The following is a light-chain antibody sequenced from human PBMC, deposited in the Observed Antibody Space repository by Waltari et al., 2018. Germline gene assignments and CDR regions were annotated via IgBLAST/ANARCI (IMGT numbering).Light chain of an antibody. CDR2: KDT. V-gene: IGLV3-27*01. CDR3: YSAADSNLRV. J-gene: IGLJ3*02. CDR1: VLAKKY. Sequence: SYELTQPSSVSVSPGQTARTTCSGDVLAKKYARWFQQKPGQAPVLLIDKDTERPSGIPERFSGSSSGATVTLTISGAQVEDEADYYCYSAADSNLRVFGGGTKLTVL.